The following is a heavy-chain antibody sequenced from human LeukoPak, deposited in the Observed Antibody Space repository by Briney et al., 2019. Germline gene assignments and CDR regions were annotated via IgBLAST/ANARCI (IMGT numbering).Heavy chain of an antibody. CDR3: ARDEHYYDSSGLSD. CDR1: GGSFSGYY. V-gene: IGHV4-34*01. CDR2: INHSGST. Sequence: SETLSLTCAVYGGSFSGYYWSWIRQPPGKGLEWIGEINHSGSTNYNPSLKSRVTISVDTSKNQFSLKLSSVTAADTAVYYCARDEHYYDSSGLSDWGQGTLVTVSS. J-gene: IGHJ4*02. D-gene: IGHD3-22*01.